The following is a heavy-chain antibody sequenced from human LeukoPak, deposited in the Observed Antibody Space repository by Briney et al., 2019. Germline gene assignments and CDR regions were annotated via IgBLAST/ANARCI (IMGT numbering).Heavy chain of an antibody. CDR2: ISDSGGNT. Sequence: PGGSLRLSCAVFGITLSNYGMSWVRQAPGKGLEWVAGISDSGGNTKYTDSVKGRFTISRHNPKNPLYLQMNSLRAEDTAVYFCAKRGVVIRVILVGFHKEAYYFESWGQGALATVSS. V-gene: IGHV3-23*01. CDR3: AKRGVVIRVILVGFHKEAYYFES. D-gene: IGHD3/OR15-3a*01. J-gene: IGHJ4*02. CDR1: GITLSNYG.